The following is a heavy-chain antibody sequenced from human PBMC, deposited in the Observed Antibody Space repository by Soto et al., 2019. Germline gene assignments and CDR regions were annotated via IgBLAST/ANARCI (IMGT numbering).Heavy chain of an antibody. Sequence: SETLSLTCTVSGGSISSYYWSWIRQPPGGGLEWIGYVYSTGNTNYNPSLTSRVTISVDTSKNQFSLKLSSVTAADTAVYYCAREATYYGMDVWGKGTTVTVSS. J-gene: IGHJ6*04. CDR2: VYSTGNT. CDR3: AREATYYGMDV. CDR1: GGSISSYY. V-gene: IGHV4-59*01.